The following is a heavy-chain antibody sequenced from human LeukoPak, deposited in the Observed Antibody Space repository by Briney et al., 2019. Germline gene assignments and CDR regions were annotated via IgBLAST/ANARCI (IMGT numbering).Heavy chain of an antibody. D-gene: IGHD3-22*01. CDR1: GGSISSYY. J-gene: IGHJ3*02. V-gene: IGHV4-59*01. CDR3: ARAYDSSGYYLSFAFDI. CDR2: IYYSGST. Sequence: SETLSLTCTVSGGSISSYYWSWIRQPPGKGLEWIGYIYYSGSTNYNPSLKSRVTISVDTSKNQFSLKLSSVTAADTAVYYCARAYDSSGYYLSFAFDIWGQGTMVTVSS.